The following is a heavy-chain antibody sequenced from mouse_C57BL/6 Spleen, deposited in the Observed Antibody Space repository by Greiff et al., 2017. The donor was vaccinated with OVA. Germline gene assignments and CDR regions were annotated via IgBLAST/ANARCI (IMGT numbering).Heavy chain of an antibody. J-gene: IGHJ2*01. Sequence: EVKLVESGGDLVKPGGSLKLSCAASGFTFSSYGMSWVRQTPDKRLEWVATISSGGSYTYYPDSVKGRFTISRDNAKNTLYLQMSSLKSEDTAMYYCARHGLVLDYFDYWGQGTTLTVSS. V-gene: IGHV5-6*01. CDR1: GFTFSSYG. D-gene: IGHD3-3*01. CDR3: ARHGLVLDYFDY. CDR2: ISSGGSYT.